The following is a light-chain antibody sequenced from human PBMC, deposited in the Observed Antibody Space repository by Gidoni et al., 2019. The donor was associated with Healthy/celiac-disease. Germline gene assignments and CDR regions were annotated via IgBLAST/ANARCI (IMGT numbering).Light chain of an antibody. CDR2: WAS. V-gene: IGKV4-1*01. CDR1: QSVLYSTNNKNY. Sequence: DIVMTQSPDSLAVALGERATFNCKSSQSVLYSTNNKNYLAWYQQKPGQPPKLLIYWASTRESGVPDRCSGSGSGTDFTLTISSLQAEDVAVYYCQQYYSTPPWTFGQGTKVEIK. CDR3: QQYYSTPPWT. J-gene: IGKJ1*01.